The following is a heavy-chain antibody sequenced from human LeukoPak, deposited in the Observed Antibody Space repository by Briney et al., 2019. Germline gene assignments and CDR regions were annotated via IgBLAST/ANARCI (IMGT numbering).Heavy chain of an antibody. D-gene: IGHD3-22*01. CDR3: AKVVVITNYFDY. J-gene: IGHJ4*02. Sequence: GGSLRLSCAASGFTFSSYWMHWVRQAPGKGLEWVSGISKTGGITYYADSVKGRFTISRDNSKNTLSLQMNSLRAEDTAVYYCAKVVVITNYFDYWGQGSLVTVSS. CDR2: ISKTGGIT. CDR1: GFTFSSYW. V-gene: IGHV3-23*01.